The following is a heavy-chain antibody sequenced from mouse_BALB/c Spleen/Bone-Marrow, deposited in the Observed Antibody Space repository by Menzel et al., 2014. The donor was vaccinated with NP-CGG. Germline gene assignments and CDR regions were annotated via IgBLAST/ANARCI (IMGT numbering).Heavy chain of an antibody. D-gene: IGHD4-1*01. CDR2: IDPANGNT. J-gene: IGHJ4*01. Sequence: EVQVVESGAELVKPGASVKLSCTASGFNIKDTYMHWVKQRPEQGLEWIGRIDPANGNTKYDPKFQGKATITADTSSNTAYLQLNSLTSEDTAVYYCARWEYYAMDYWGQGTSVTVSS. V-gene: IGHV14-3*02. CDR1: GFNIKDTY. CDR3: ARWEYYAMDY.